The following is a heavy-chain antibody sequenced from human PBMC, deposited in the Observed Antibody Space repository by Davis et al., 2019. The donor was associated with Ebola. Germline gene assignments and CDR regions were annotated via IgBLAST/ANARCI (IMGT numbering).Heavy chain of an antibody. CDR3: ARTPQFSDYGAYFDF. CDR1: GGSVSSGSYH. V-gene: IGHV4-61*01. J-gene: IGHJ4*02. Sequence: SETLSLTCTVSGGSVSSGSYHWNWIRQPPGKGLEWIGNIYYSGTTNYNPSLKSRVTISRDTSKNQFSLKVSSVTAADTATYYCARTPQFSDYGAYFDFWGRGTLVSVSS. D-gene: IGHD4-17*01. CDR2: IYYSGTT.